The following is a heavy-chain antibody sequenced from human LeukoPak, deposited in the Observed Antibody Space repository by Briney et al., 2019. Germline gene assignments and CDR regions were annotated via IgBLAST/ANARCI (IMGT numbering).Heavy chain of an antibody. CDR1: GGSISSSTYY. V-gene: IGHV4-39*01. J-gene: IGHJ4*02. D-gene: IGHD2-8*01. CDR2: IYYSGST. Sequence: SETLSLTCTVSGGSISSSTYYWGWIRQPPGKGLEWIGSIYYSGSTYYNPSLRSRFTISVDTSRTQFSLNLSSVTAADTAVYYCARIQYCTNGVCYNYFDSWGQGTLVTVSS. CDR3: ARIQYCTNGVCYNYFDS.